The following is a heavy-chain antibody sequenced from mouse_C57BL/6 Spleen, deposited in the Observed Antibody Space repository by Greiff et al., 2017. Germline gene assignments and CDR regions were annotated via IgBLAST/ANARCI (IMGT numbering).Heavy chain of an antibody. CDR1: GYAFSSYW. J-gene: IGHJ1*03. V-gene: IGHV1-80*01. CDR3: ARYRDWYFDV. CDR2: IYPGDGDT. Sequence: VQGVESGAELVKPGASVKISCKASGYAFSSYWMNWVKQRPGKGLEWIGQIYPGDGDTNYNGKFKGKATLTADKSSSTAYMQLSSLTSEDSAVYFCARYRDWYFDVWGTGTTVTVSS.